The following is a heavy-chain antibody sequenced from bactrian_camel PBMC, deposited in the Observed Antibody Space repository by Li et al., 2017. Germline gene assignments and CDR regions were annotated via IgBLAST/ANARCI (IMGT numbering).Heavy chain of an antibody. Sequence: HVQLVESGGGLVQPGGSLRLSCAASGYTYSTYCMGWFRQAPGKQREGVGGVSTGGGSTYYADSVKGRFTISKDNAKNTLYLQMNSLKPEDTAVYYCAADPSRELWVGYPPYKYWGQGTQVTVS. J-gene: IGHJ4*01. CDR1: GYTYSTYC. CDR3: AADPSRELWVGYPPYKY. CDR2: VSTGGGST. D-gene: IGHD5*01. V-gene: IGHV3S1*01.